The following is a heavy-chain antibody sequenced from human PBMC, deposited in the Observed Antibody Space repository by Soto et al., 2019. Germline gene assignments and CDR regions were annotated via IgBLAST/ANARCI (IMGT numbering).Heavy chain of an antibody. CDR3: ARDEDTAMASYSF. CDR2: VNGEGGIT. J-gene: IGHJ4*02. Sequence: EVQLVESGGGLVQPGGSLRLSCAASGFTFRSYWMHWVRQAPGKGLVWVSRVNGEGGITTYADSVKGRFTISRDNAKNTLYLQMNSLRVEDTGVYYCARDEDTAMASYSFWGQGTLVTVSS. D-gene: IGHD5-18*01. V-gene: IGHV3-74*01. CDR1: GFTFRSYW.